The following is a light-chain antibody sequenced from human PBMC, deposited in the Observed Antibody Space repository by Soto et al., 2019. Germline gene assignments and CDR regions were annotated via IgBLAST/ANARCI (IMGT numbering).Light chain of an antibody. J-gene: IGKJ5*01. Sequence: EIVLTQSPGTLSLSPGDRATLSCRASQSVSSNYLAWYQQKPGQAPRLLIYGASSRATGIPDRFSGGGSGTDFTLSISKVEPEDFAVYYCQQYGRPPRATFGQGTRLEIK. CDR1: QSVSSNY. CDR2: GAS. CDR3: QQYGRPPRAT. V-gene: IGKV3-20*01.